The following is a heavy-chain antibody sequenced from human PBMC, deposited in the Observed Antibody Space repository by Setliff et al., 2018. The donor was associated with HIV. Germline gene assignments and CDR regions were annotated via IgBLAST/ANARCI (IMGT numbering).Heavy chain of an antibody. D-gene: IGHD3-10*01. Sequence: PSETLSLTCNVSGDSIKDYYWSWIRQPPGKGLEWLGYMSSSANSNYNPSLKNRITISIDTSKNQFSLRLKSVTAADAAIYYCARGAGAFGAKLDSWGQGSLVTVSS. J-gene: IGHJ4*02. CDR3: ARGAGAFGAKLDS. CDR1: GDSIKDYY. CDR2: MSSSANS. V-gene: IGHV4-4*08.